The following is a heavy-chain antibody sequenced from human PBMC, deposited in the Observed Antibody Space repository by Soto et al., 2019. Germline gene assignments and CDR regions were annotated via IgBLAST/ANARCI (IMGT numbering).Heavy chain of an antibody. CDR3: AGGRRVGTMVRGVIIPRSYYFDY. CDR2: MNPNSGNT. J-gene: IGHJ4*02. Sequence: ASVKVSCKASGYTFTSYDINWVRQATGQGLEWMGWMNPNSGNTGYVQKFQGRVTMTRNTSISTAYMELSSLRSEDTAAYYCAGGRRVGTMVRGVIIPRSYYFDYWGQGTLVTVSS. CDR1: GYTFTSYD. D-gene: IGHD3-10*01. V-gene: IGHV1-8*01.